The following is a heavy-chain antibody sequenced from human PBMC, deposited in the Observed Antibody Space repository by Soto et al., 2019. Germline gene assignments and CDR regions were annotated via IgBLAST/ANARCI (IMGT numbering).Heavy chain of an antibody. CDR2: IRPDGSEE. Sequence: EVQLEESGGGLVQPGGSLRLSCAASGFTFNDYWMSWVRQAPGNGLEWVANIRPDGSEEFYVGSVKGRFTISRDNAKNSLYLQMNSLRVEDTALYYCARYCIGSICQRAGPRFDSWGQGTLVTVSS. V-gene: IGHV3-7*01. D-gene: IGHD2-15*01. CDR3: ARYCIGSICQRAGPRFDS. J-gene: IGHJ4*02. CDR1: GFTFNDYW.